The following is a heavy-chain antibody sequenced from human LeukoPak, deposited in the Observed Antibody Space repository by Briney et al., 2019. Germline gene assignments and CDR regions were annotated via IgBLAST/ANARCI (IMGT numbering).Heavy chain of an antibody. Sequence: SETLSLTCAVSGGSISSYYWNWIRQPPGKGLEWIGYIYYSGSTNYNPSLKSRITISVDTSKIQFSLKLISVTATDTAVYYCARGGDRSDWYGGFYCWGQGTLVSVSS. CDR3: ARGGDRSDWYGGFYC. CDR2: IYYSGST. D-gene: IGHD6-13*01. J-gene: IGHJ4*02. V-gene: IGHV4-59*01. CDR1: GGSISSYY.